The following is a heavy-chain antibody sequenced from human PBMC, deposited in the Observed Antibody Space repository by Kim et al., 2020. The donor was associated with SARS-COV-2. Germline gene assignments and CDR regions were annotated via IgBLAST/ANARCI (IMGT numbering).Heavy chain of an antibody. D-gene: IGHD6-19*01. V-gene: IGHV5-51*01. CDR3: ARRDSSGWYYVDA. J-gene: IGHJ4*02. Sequence: YRPSSQGQLTISADKSISTAYLQWSSLKASDTAMYYCARRDSSGWYYVDAWGQGTLVTVSS.